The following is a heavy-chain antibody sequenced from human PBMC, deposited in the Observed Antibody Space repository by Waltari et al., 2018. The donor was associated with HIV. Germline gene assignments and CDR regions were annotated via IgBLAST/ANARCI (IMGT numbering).Heavy chain of an antibody. J-gene: IGHJ4*02. CDR2: ISRDRRYI. D-gene: IGHD3-16*01. CDR3: VRGGEGTYGDY. CDR1: GFSFSYYS. Sequence: DVQLVESGGGLVKPGGSLRLACAGSGFSFSYYSMNWVRQAPGKGLELVSSISRDRRYIYYADSVKVRFTISRDNARNSLFLQMNSLRADDTAVYYCVRGGEGTYGDYWGQGTLVTVSS. V-gene: IGHV3-21*01.